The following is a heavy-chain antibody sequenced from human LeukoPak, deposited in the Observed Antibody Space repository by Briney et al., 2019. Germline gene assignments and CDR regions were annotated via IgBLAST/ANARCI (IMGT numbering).Heavy chain of an antibody. J-gene: IGHJ4*02. CDR2: ISGSGDST. CDR1: GFTFSSYV. Sequence: PGGSLRLSCAASGFTFSSYVMSWVRQAPGKGLEWVSGISGSGDSTYNAESVKGRFTISRDNSKNTLYLQMNSLRAEDTAVYYCAKDSSRGVFDYWGQGTLVTVSS. CDR3: AKDSSRGVFDY. V-gene: IGHV3-23*01. D-gene: IGHD3-10*01.